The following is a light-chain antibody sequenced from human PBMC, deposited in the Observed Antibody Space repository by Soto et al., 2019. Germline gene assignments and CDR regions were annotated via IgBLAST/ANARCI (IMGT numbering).Light chain of an antibody. CDR2: GVS. CDR3: QQYNDLIT. Sequence: DIQMTQSPSSLSASVGDRVTITCQASQDIRKNLNWYQQKPGKAPKRLIYGVSNLETGVPSRFSGSGSGTDFTLTITRLQPEDISTYDCQQYNDLITFGGGTKVEI. V-gene: IGKV1-33*01. J-gene: IGKJ4*01. CDR1: QDIRKN.